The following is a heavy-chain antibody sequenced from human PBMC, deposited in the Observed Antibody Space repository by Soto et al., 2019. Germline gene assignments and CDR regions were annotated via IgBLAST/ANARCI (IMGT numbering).Heavy chain of an antibody. CDR2: INLNGGST. J-gene: IGHJ4*02. V-gene: IGHV1-46*03. D-gene: IGHD6-19*01. Sequence: ASVKVSCKASGYIFTDYYMHWVRQAPGQGLEWMGIINLNGGSTSYTQKFQGRVTMTRDTSTSTVYMDLSSLRSEDTAVYYCARGRGSGWPFDYWGQGTLVTVSS. CDR1: GYIFTDYY. CDR3: ARGRGSGWPFDY.